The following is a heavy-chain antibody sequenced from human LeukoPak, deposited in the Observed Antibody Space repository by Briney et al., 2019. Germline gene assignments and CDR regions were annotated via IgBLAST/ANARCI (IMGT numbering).Heavy chain of an antibody. CDR2: IYYSGST. CDR3: ARVVTLAGSRYFDY. V-gene: IGHV4-59*01. D-gene: IGHD6-19*01. J-gene: IGHJ4*02. CDR1: GGSISTYY. Sequence: PSETLSLTCTVSGGSISTYYWTWIRQPLGKRLEWIGYIYYSGSTNYNPSLKSRVTISVDTSKNQFSLKLNSVTAADTAVYYCARVVTLAGSRYFDYWGRGTLATVSS.